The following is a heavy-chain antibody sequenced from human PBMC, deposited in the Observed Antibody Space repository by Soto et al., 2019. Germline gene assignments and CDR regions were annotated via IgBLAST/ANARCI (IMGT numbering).Heavy chain of an antibody. D-gene: IGHD2-21*02. V-gene: IGHV3-33*06. CDR2: IWYDGSNK. CDR3: ANPWVTESYWYFDL. J-gene: IGHJ2*01. CDR1: GFTFSSYG. Sequence: QVQLVESGGGVVQPGRSLRLSCAASGFTFSSYGMHWVRQAPGKGLEWVAVIWYDGSNKYYADSVKGRFTISRDNSKNTLYLQMNSLRSEDTAGYYCANPWVTESYWYFDLWGRGTLVTVSS.